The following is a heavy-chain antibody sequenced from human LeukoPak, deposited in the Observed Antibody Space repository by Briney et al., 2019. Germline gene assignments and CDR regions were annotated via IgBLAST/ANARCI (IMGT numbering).Heavy chain of an antibody. CDR3: ARGRSLDI. J-gene: IGHJ3*02. CDR2: INHSGST. Sequence: PSGTLSLTCAVSGGSISSSKWWSWVRQPPGKGLEWIGEINHSGSTNYNPSLKSRVTISVDTSKNQFSLKLSSVTAADTAVYYCARGRSLDIWGQGTMVTVSS. D-gene: IGHD1-14*01. CDR1: GGSISSSKW. V-gene: IGHV4-4*02.